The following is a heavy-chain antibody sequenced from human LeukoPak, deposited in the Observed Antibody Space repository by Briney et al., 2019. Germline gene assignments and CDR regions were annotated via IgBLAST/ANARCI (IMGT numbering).Heavy chain of an antibody. CDR2: INPNSGGT. Sequence: GASVKVSCKASGYTFTGYYMHWVRQAPGQGLEWMGRINPNSGGTNYAQKFQGRVTMTRDTFISTAYMELSRLRSDDTAVYYCARERPPIAAAGPGAFDIWGQGTMATVSS. D-gene: IGHD6-13*01. CDR3: ARERPPIAAAGPGAFDI. V-gene: IGHV1-2*06. J-gene: IGHJ3*02. CDR1: GYTFTGYY.